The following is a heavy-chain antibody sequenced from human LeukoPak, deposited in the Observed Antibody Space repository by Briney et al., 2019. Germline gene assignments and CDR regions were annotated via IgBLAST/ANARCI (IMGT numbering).Heavy chain of an antibody. D-gene: IGHD6-19*01. J-gene: IGHJ4*02. CDR2: ISSTSTYI. Sequence: GGSLRLSCAASGLTFSSYSMNWVRQPPGKGLEWVSSISSTSTYISYADSVKGRFTISRDNAKNSLYLQMNSLRAEDTAVYYCVRDGEYSTGWYQYWGQGTLVTVSS. CDR3: VRDGEYSTGWYQY. V-gene: IGHV3-21*01. CDR1: GLTFSSYS.